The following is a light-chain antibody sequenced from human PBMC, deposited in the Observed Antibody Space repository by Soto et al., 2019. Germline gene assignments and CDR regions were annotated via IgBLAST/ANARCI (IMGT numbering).Light chain of an antibody. CDR1: QSINSKS. V-gene: IGKV3-20*01. Sequence: EIVLTQSPGTLSLSPGEGATVSYRVSQSINSKSLVWYQRKFGQAPRLLIYNTSSRATGIPDRFSGSGSGTDFTLSISRLEPEDFAVYYCQHYGGSFIFGPGTKVDF. J-gene: IGKJ3*01. CDR3: QHYGGSFI. CDR2: NTS.